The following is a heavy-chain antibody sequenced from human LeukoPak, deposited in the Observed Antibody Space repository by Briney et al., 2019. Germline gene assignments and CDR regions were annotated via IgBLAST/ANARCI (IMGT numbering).Heavy chain of an antibody. CDR2: IYYSGST. CDR3: ARVVPTVTDRPYYSDY. Sequence: PSETLSLTCTVSGGSVSSGSYYWSWLRQPPGKGLEWIGYIYYSGSTNYNPSLKSRVTISVDTSKNQFSLKLSSVTAADTAVYYCARVVPTVTDRPYYSDYWGQGTLVTVSS. J-gene: IGHJ4*02. CDR1: GGSVSSGSYY. D-gene: IGHD4-17*01. V-gene: IGHV4-61*01.